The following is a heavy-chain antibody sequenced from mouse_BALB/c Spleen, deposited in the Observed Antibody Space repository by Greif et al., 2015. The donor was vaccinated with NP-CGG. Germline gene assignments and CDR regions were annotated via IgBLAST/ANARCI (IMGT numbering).Heavy chain of an antibody. Sequence: VQLQESGAELVKPGASVKLSCKASGYTFTSYYMYWVKQRPGQGLEWIGEINPSNGGTNFNEKFKSKATLTVDKSSSTAYMQLSSLTSEDSAVYYCTRALDDYLAWFAYWGQGTLVTVSA. D-gene: IGHD2-4*01. CDR3: TRALDDYLAWFAY. CDR2: INPSNGGT. CDR1: GYTFTSYY. V-gene: IGHV1S81*02. J-gene: IGHJ3*01.